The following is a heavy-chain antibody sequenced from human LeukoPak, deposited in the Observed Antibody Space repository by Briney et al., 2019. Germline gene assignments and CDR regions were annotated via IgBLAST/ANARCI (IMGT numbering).Heavy chain of an antibody. CDR3: AGTYYYYNGMDV. CDR1: GFTFSSYS. CDR2: ISSSSSYI. V-gene: IGHV3-21*01. Sequence: GGSLRLSCAASGFTFSSYSMNWVRQAQGKGLKWVSFISSSSSYIYYADSVKGRFTISRDNAKNSLYLQMNSLRAEDTAVYYCAGTYYYYNGMDVWGKGTTVTVSS. J-gene: IGHJ6*04.